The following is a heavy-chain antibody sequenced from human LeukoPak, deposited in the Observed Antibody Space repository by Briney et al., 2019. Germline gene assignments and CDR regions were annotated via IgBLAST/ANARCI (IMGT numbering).Heavy chain of an antibody. D-gene: IGHD6-13*01. CDR2: IIPIFGTA. CDR1: GYTFTSYG. CDR3: AREFARYSSSWYPIGY. V-gene: IGHV1-69*13. J-gene: IGHJ4*02. Sequence: ASVKVSCKASGYTFTSYGISWVRQAPGQGLEWMGGIIPIFGTANYAQKFQGRVTITADESTSTAYMELSSLRSEDTAVYYCAREFARYSSSWYPIGYWGQGTLVTVS.